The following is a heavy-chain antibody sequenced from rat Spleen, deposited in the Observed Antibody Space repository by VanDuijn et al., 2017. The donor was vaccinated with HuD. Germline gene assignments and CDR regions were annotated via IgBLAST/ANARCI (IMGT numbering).Heavy chain of an antibody. V-gene: IGHV2-32*01. CDR2: IWGDGST. D-gene: IGHD1-12*03. J-gene: IGHJ2*01. CDR1: GFSLTSYH. CDR3: ARDGYPTPFDY. Sequence: QVQLKESGPGLVKPSETLSLTCTVSGFSLTSYHVSWVRQPPGKGLEWMGVIWGDGSTAYNSALKSRLSISRDTSKSQVFLKMNSLQTEDTATYYCARDGYPTPFDYWGQGVMVTVSS.